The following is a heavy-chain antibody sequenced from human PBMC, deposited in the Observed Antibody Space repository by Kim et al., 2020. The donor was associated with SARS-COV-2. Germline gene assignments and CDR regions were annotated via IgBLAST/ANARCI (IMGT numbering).Heavy chain of an antibody. CDR2: IYYSGST. CDR1: GGSISSSSYY. Sequence: SETLSLTCTVSGGSISSSSYYWGWIRQPPGKGLEWIGSIYYSGSTYYNPSLKSRVTISVDTSKNQFSLKLSSVTAADTAVYYCARSSGCSGGSCYSVGPWGQGTLVTVSS. D-gene: IGHD2-15*01. V-gene: IGHV4-39*01. J-gene: IGHJ5*02. CDR3: ARSSGCSGGSCYSVGP.